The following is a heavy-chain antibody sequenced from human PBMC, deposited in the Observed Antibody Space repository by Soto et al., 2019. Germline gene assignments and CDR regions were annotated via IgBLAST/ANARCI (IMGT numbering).Heavy chain of an antibody. J-gene: IGHJ4*02. D-gene: IGHD6-6*01. Sequence: QLQLQESGPGLVKPSETLSLTCTVSGGSISSSSYYGGWIRQPPGKGLEWIGSIYYSGSTYYNPSLKSRVTISVDTSKNQFSLKLSSVTAADTAVYYCARSIAARPGIDYWGQGTLVTVSS. CDR3: ARSIAARPGIDY. CDR1: GGSISSSSYY. CDR2: IYYSGST. V-gene: IGHV4-39*01.